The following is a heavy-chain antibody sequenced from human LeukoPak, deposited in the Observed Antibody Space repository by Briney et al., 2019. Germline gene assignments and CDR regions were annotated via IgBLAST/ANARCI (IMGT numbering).Heavy chain of an antibody. V-gene: IGHV1-2*02. CDR3: ARDLGSGWIIVDY. CDR2: INPNSGGT. CDR1: GYTFTGYY. D-gene: IGHD6-19*01. J-gene: IGHJ4*02. Sequence: ASVKVSCKASGYTFTGYYIHWVRQAPGQGLEWMGWINPNSGGTNSAQKFQGRVTLTSDTSISTAYLDLSSLRSDATAVYYCARDLGSGWIIVDYWGQGTLVTVSS.